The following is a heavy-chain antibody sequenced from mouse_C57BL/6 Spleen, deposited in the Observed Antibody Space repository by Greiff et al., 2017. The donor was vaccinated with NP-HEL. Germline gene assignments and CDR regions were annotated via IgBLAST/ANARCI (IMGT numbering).Heavy chain of an antibody. Sequence: LQQPGAELVKPGASVKLSCKASGYTFTSYWMHWVKQRPGQGLEWIGMIHPNSGSTNYNEKFKSKATLTVDKSSSTAYMQLSSLTSEDSAVYYCARSWGYPWYFDVWGTGTTVTVSS. CDR1: GYTFTSYW. CDR3: ARSWGYPWYFDV. V-gene: IGHV1-64*01. J-gene: IGHJ1*03. D-gene: IGHD2-2*01. CDR2: IHPNSGST.